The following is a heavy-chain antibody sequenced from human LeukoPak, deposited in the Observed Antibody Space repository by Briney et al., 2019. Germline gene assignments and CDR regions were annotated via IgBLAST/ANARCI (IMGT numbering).Heavy chain of an antibody. CDR1: RFMLRDYS. CDR3: ARDHNYAFDN. D-gene: IGHD4-11*01. Sequence: PGGSLRLSCAASRFMLRDYSMNWVRQAPGQGLEWISYVGISIGNTKYADSVKGRFTISGDSAKNSVYLQMNNLRVEDTALYYCARDHNYAFDNWGQGTLVTVSS. V-gene: IGHV3-48*04. J-gene: IGHJ4*02. CDR2: VGISIGNT.